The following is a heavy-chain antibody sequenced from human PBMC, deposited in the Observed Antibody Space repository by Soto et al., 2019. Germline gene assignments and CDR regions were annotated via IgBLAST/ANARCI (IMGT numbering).Heavy chain of an antibody. J-gene: IGHJ6*02. Sequence: EVQLVESGGGLIQPGGSLRLSCAASGFTVSSNYMSWVRQAPGKGLEWVSVIYSGGSTYYADSVKGRFTISRDNSKNTLYLQMNSLRAEDTAVYYCARDCSGGSCYPRDYGMDVWGQGTTVTVSS. V-gene: IGHV3-53*01. CDR1: GFTVSSNY. D-gene: IGHD2-15*01. CDR2: IYSGGST. CDR3: ARDCSGGSCYPRDYGMDV.